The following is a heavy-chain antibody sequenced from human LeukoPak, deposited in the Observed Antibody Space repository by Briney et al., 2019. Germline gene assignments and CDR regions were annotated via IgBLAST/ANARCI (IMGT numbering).Heavy chain of an antibody. J-gene: IGHJ1*01. V-gene: IGHV1-46*01. CDR2: INPSGGST. CDR3: ARATKAGDVTWEAGTLYFQH. CDR1: GYTFTSYY. D-gene: IGHD6-19*01. Sequence: ALVKVSCKASGYTFTSYYMHWVRQAPGQGLEWMGIINPSGGSTSYAQKFQGRVTMTRDTSTSTVYMELSSLRSEDTAVYYCARATKAGDVTWEAGTLYFQHWGQGTLVTVSS.